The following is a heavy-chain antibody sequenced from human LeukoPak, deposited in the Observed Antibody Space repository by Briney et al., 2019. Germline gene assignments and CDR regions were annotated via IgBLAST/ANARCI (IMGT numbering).Heavy chain of an antibody. CDR2: INHSGST. Sequence: SETLSLTCAVYGGSFSGYYWGWIRQPPGKGLEWIGEINHSGSTNYNPSLKSRVTISVDTSKNQFSLKLSSVTAADTAVYYCARAVAAAGSFYFDYWGQGTLVTVSS. CDR1: GGSFSGYY. D-gene: IGHD6-13*01. J-gene: IGHJ4*02. V-gene: IGHV4-34*01. CDR3: ARAVAAAGSFYFDY.